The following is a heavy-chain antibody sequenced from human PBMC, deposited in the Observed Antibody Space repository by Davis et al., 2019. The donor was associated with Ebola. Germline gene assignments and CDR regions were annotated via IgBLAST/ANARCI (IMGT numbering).Heavy chain of an antibody. CDR2: IYHSGST. J-gene: IGHJ5*02. V-gene: IGHV4-38-2*02. D-gene: IGHD2-2*01. CDR1: GYSISSGYY. CDR3: ARALGTSPIPDWFDP. Sequence: PGGSLRLSCTVSGYSISSGYYWGWIRQPPGKGLEWIGSIYHSGSTYYNPSLKSRVTISVDTSKNQFSLKLSSVTAADTAVYYCARALGTSPIPDWFDPWGQGTLVTVSS.